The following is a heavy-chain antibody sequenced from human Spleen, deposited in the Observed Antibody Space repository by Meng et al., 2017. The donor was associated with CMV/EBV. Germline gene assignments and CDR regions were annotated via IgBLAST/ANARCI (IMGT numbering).Heavy chain of an antibody. CDR3: ARQWELLSYFDY. Sequence: GGSLRLSCAASGFTFRSYEMNWVRQAPGKGLEWVSYINNGGSTKYYADSVKGRFTISRDNAKHSLYLQMNSLRAEDTAVYYCARQWELLSYFDYWGQGTLVTVSS. V-gene: IGHV3-48*03. CDR1: GFTFRSYE. J-gene: IGHJ4*02. CDR2: INNGGSTK. D-gene: IGHD1-26*01.